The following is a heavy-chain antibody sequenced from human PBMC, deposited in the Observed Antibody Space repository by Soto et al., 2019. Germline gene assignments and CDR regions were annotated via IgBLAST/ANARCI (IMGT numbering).Heavy chain of an antibody. Sequence: ASVKVSCKVSGYTLTELSMHWVRQAPGKGLEWMGGFDPEDGETIYAQKFQGRVTMTEDTSTDTAYMELSSLRSEDTAVYYCATALEAVVPAAPKYDAYDIWGQGTMVTVSS. CDR2: FDPEDGET. D-gene: IGHD2-2*01. CDR1: GYTLTELS. V-gene: IGHV1-24*01. CDR3: ATALEAVVPAAPKYDAYDI. J-gene: IGHJ3*02.